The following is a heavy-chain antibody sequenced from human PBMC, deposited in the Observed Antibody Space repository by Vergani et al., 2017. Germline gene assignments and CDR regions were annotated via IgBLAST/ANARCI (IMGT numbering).Heavy chain of an antibody. D-gene: IGHD6-13*01. CDR3: IGYSSSWYISDFDY. V-gene: IGHV3-49*04. Sequence: EVQLVESGGGLVQPGRSLRLSCTASGFTFGDYAMSWVRQAPGKGLEWVGFIRSKAYGGTTEYAASVKGRFTISRDESKSIAYLQMNSLKTEDTAVYYCIGYSSSWYISDFDYWGQGTLVTVSS. CDR2: IRSKAYGGTT. J-gene: IGHJ4*02. CDR1: GFTFGDYA.